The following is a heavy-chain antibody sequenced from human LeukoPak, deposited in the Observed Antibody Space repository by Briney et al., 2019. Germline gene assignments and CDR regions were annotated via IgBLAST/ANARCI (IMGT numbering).Heavy chain of an antibody. Sequence: SETLSLTCTVSGGSISSSSYYWGWIRQPPGKGLEWIGSIYYSGSTYYNPSLKSRVTISVDTSKNQFSLKLSSVTAADTAVYYSARLKGRWLQSRAFDIWGQGTMVTVSS. D-gene: IGHD5-24*01. J-gene: IGHJ3*02. CDR2: IYYSGST. CDR1: GGSISSSSYY. V-gene: IGHV4-39*01. CDR3: ARLKGRWLQSRAFDI.